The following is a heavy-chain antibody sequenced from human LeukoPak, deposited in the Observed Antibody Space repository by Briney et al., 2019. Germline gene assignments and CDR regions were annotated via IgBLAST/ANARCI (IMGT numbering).Heavy chain of an antibody. Sequence: PGGSLRLSCAASGFTFSSYAMSWVRQAPGKGLEWVSAISGSGGGTYYADSVKGRFTISRDNSKNTLYLQMNSLRAEDTAVYYCATPQTATVTTGLDYWGQGTLVTVSS. CDR3: ATPQTATVTTGLDY. V-gene: IGHV3-23*01. CDR2: ISGSGGGT. D-gene: IGHD4-17*01. J-gene: IGHJ4*02. CDR1: GFTFSSYA.